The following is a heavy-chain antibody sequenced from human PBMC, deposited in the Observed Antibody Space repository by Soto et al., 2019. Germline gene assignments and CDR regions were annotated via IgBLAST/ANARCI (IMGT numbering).Heavy chain of an antibody. Sequence: QVQLVESGGGVVQPGRSLRLSCAASGFTFSSYGMHWVRQAPGKGLEWVADIWYDGSNKYYADSVKGRFTISRDNSKNTLYLQMNSLRAEDTAVYYCARVSRLRAPYYYYGMDVWGQGTTVTVSS. J-gene: IGHJ6*02. CDR3: ARVSRLRAPYYYYGMDV. V-gene: IGHV3-33*01. CDR2: IWYDGSNK. CDR1: GFTFSSYG.